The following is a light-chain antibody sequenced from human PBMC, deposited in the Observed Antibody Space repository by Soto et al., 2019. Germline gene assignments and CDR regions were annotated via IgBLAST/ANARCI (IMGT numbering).Light chain of an antibody. Sequence: DIQMTQSPSSVSASVGDRVTITCRASQPISTWLAWYQQKPGKAPKLLIYGASTLQSGVPSRFSGGGSGTDFTPTINSLQPEDFATYYCQQANTYPPLTFGGGTKVEIK. J-gene: IGKJ4*01. V-gene: IGKV1-12*01. CDR1: QPISTW. CDR3: QQANTYPPLT. CDR2: GAS.